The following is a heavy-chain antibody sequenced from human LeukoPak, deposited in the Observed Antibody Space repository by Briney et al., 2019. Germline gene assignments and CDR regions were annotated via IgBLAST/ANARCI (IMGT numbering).Heavy chain of an antibody. CDR3: ARTRAGIQAGFDY. D-gene: IGHD1-1*01. CDR1: GITFRTYW. CDR2: ISSFSRYI. V-gene: IGHV3-21*01. J-gene: IGHJ4*02. Sequence: PGGSLRLSCAASGITFRTYWMSWVRQAPGKGLEWVSSISSFSRYIYYADSVKGRFTIFRDNARNSLYLQMNSLRVEDTAVYYCARTRAGIQAGFDYWGQGTLVTVSS.